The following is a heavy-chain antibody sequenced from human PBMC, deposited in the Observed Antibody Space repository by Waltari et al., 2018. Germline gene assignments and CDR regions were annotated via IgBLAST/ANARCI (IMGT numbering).Heavy chain of an antibody. D-gene: IGHD1-26*01. CDR3: AKDLEGIVGATPGFDI. CDR1: GFTFDDYT. CDR2: SSWDGGST. V-gene: IGHV3-43*01. J-gene: IGHJ3*02. Sequence: EVQLVESGGVVVQPGGSLRLSCAASGFTFDDYTMHWVRQAPGKGLEWVSLSSWDGGSTYYADAVKGRVTISRDNSKNSLYLQMNSLRTEDTALYYCAKDLEGIVGATPGFDIWGQGTMVTVSS.